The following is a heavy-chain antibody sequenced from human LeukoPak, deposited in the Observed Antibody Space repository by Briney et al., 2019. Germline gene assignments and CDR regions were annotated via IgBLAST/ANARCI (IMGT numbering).Heavy chain of an antibody. CDR2: INPNSGGT. CDR1: GYTFIDYY. Sequence: DSVKVSCKASGYTFIDYYMHWVRQAPGQGLEWMGWINPNSGGTNYAQNFQGRVTMTRDTSIRTVYMELSRLRSDDTAVYYCANTYALGNYYKGGFDPWGQGTLVTVSS. J-gene: IGHJ5*02. V-gene: IGHV1-2*02. D-gene: IGHD3-10*01. CDR3: ANTYALGNYYKGGFDP.